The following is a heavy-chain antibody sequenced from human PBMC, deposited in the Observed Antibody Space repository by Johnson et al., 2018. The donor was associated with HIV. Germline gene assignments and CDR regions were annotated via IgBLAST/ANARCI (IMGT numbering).Heavy chain of an antibody. V-gene: IGHV3-30*02. J-gene: IGHJ3*02. Sequence: QVQLVESGGGLVQPGGSLRLSCAASGFTFSSYGMHWVRQAPGKGLEWVAFIRYDGSNKYYADSLKGRFTISRDNSKNTLYLQMNSLRAEDMAVYYCARRFYDSSGAGFDIWGQGTMVTVSS. CDR3: ARRFYDSSGAGFDI. D-gene: IGHD3-22*01. CDR1: GFTFSSYG. CDR2: IRYDGSNK.